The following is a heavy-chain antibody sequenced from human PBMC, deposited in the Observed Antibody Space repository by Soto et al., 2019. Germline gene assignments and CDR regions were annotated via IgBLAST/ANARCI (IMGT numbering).Heavy chain of an antibody. CDR3: TRRGRQSANWFDT. Sequence: QVQLVQSGAEVKTPGSSVKVSCKASGGNFNSFSIDWVRQAPGQGLEWMGGIIPMSGRPNYAQRFQGSVTFSADKSTNTVYMEVNSLTYEDTAVYYCTRRGRQSANWFDTWGQGTLVTVSS. V-gene: IGHV1-69*06. CDR2: IIPMSGRP. J-gene: IGHJ5*02. CDR1: GGNFNSFS.